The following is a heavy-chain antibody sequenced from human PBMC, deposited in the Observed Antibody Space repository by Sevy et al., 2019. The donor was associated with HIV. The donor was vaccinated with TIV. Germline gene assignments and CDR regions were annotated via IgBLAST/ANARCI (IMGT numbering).Heavy chain of an antibody. CDR2: ITGSGDKI. Sequence: GGSLRLSCTVSGVTLGDYDMSWVRQAPGKGLEWVSTITGSGDKIYYADSVKGRFTISRDNSRNTLYLQMSSLRAADTAVYYCAKGPDYYASSGTPLDYWGQGTLVTVSS. CDR3: AKGPDYYASSGTPLDY. J-gene: IGHJ4*02. V-gene: IGHV3-23*01. D-gene: IGHD3-22*01. CDR1: GVTLGDYD.